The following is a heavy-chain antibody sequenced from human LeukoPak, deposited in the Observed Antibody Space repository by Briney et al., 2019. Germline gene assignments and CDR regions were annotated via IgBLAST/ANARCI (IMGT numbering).Heavy chain of an antibody. CDR1: GFTFDDYA. V-gene: IGHV3-9*01. CDR2: ISWNSNNI. J-gene: IGHJ5*02. CDR3: AKSYCGSNSCSLVGWYNWFDT. Sequence: GRSLSLSCAASGFTFDDYAMHWVRQAPGKGLEWVSGISWNSNNIGYADSVKGRFTISRDNAKNSLYLQMNSLRAEDTALYYCAKSYCGSNSCSLVGWYNWFDTWGQGTLVTVSS. D-gene: IGHD2-2*01.